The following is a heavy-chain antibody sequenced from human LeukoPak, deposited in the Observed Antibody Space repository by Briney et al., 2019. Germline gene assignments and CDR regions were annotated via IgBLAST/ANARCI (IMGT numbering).Heavy chain of an antibody. D-gene: IGHD3-10*01. Sequence: ASVKVSCKASGQSLTGYFIHWVRQAPGQGLEWVGRIDPNTGDTIYAQNFQGRVTVTSATSISTAYMELSRLTSDDTAVYFCARLGLHGSGTXYFFDYWGQGTLVTVSS. CDR3: ARLGLHGSGTXYFFDY. CDR2: IDPNTGDT. J-gene: IGHJ4*02. CDR1: GQSLTGYF. V-gene: IGHV1-2*06.